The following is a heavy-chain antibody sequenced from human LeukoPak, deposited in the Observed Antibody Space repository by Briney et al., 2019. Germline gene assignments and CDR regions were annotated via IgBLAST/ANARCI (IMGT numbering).Heavy chain of an antibody. Sequence: PGGSLRLSCAASGFTVSSNYMSWVRQAPGKGLEWVSVIYSGGSTYYADSMKGRLTISRDNSKNTLYLQMNSPRAEDTAVYYCATGYNYGPVEYWGQGTLVTVSS. V-gene: IGHV3-53*01. J-gene: IGHJ4*02. CDR1: GFTVSSNY. CDR2: IYSGGST. D-gene: IGHD5-18*01. CDR3: ATGYNYGPVEY.